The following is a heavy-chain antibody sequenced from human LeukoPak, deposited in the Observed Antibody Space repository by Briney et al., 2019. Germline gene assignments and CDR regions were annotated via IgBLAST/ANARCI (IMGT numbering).Heavy chain of an antibody. CDR3: AKDTVHSTSSIDY. V-gene: IGHV3-23*01. Sequence: PGGSLRLSCAASGFSFNSYAIHWVRQAPGKGLEWVSVISDSGGSTYYADSVKGRFTISRDNSKNSLYLQMNSLRAEDTAVYYCAKDTVHSTSSIDYWGQGTLVTVSS. CDR2: ISDSGGST. CDR1: GFSFNSYA. J-gene: IGHJ4*02. D-gene: IGHD6-6*01.